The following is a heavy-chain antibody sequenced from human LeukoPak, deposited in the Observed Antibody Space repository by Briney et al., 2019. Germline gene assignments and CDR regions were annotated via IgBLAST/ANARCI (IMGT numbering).Heavy chain of an antibody. D-gene: IGHD6-13*01. J-gene: IGHJ3*01. CDR2: IYSHGNA. CDR1: GGSIRSFY. Sequence: PSETLSLTCTVSGGSIRSFYWGWIRQSAGKGLEWVGRIYSHGNANYNPSLNSRVTMSLDTSKNQFSLKLTSVTAADTAVYYCARFRMTASATAAFDLRGQGTLVTVSS. V-gene: IGHV4-4*07. CDR3: ARFRMTASATAAFDL.